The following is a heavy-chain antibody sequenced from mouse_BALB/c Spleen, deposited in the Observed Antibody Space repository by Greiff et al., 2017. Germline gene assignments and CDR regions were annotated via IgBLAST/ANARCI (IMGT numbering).Heavy chain of an antibody. J-gene: IGHJ4*01. D-gene: IGHD2-9*01. V-gene: IGHV7-3*02. CDR3: ARGAYYVNDDYYAMDY. CDR1: GFTFTDSY. Sequence: EVHLLESGGGLVQPGGSLRLSCATSGFTFTDSYMSWVRQPPGKALEWLGFIRNTANGYTTEYSVSVKGPFTISRDNYPSILYLHMNTLRAKDSATYYSARGAYYVNDDYYAMDYGGQGTSVTVSS. CDR2: IRNTANGYTT.